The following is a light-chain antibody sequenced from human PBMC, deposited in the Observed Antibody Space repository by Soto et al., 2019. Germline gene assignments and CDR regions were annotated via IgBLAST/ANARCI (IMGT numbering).Light chain of an antibody. V-gene: IGLV2-8*01. CDR3: TSYAGSDNYV. CDR1: SSDVGAYNS. J-gene: IGLJ1*01. CDR2: EVS. Sequence: QSVLTQPPSGSGSPGQSVTISCTGTSSDVGAYNSVSWYQHHPGKAPKLMIYEVSKRPSGVPDRFSGSKSANTASLTVSGLQPEDEADYYCTSYAGSDNYVFGPGTKVTVL.